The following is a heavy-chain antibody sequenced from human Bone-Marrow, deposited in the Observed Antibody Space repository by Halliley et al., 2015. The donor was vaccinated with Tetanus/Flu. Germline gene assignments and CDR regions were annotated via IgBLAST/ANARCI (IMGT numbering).Heavy chain of an antibody. D-gene: IGHD6-13*01. CDR3: AKDFLISSWRYLDS. CDR2: ISWSSSSI. V-gene: IGHV3-9*01. Sequence: SLRLSCAASGFTFDDYAMHWVRQAPGKGLEWVSGISWSSSSIGYVDSVKGRLTISRDNAKNSLYLQMNSLRAEDTAFYYCAKDFLISSWRYLDSWGQGTLVTVSS. J-gene: IGHJ4*02. CDR1: GFTFDDYA.